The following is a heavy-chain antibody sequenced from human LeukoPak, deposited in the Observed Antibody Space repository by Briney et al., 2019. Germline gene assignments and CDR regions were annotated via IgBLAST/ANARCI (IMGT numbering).Heavy chain of an antibody. CDR2: SNSNDGST. CDR1: GFTSTSYY. Sequence: ASVKLSCKASGFTSTSYYIHWVRQAPGQGLEWMGLSNSNDGSTDYAQKSRGRVTMTRDTSTSTVYMELNSLRSEDTAVYYCAREVVTLITKNFEYWGQGTLVTVSS. D-gene: IGHD5-18*01. J-gene: IGHJ4*02. V-gene: IGHV1-46*01. CDR3: AREVVTLITKNFEY.